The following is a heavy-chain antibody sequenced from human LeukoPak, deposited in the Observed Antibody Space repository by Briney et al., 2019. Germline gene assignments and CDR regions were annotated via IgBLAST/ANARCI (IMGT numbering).Heavy chain of an antibody. CDR3: ASRYYDSSGYSGFDY. J-gene: IGHJ4*02. D-gene: IGHD3-22*01. CDR1: GGSFSGYY. Sequence: PSETLSLTCAVYGGSFSGYYWSWIRQPPGKGLEWIGEINHSGSTNYNPSLKSRVTISVDTSKNQFSLKLSSVTAADTAVYYCASRYYDSSGYSGFDYWGQGTLVTVSS. CDR2: INHSGST. V-gene: IGHV4-34*01.